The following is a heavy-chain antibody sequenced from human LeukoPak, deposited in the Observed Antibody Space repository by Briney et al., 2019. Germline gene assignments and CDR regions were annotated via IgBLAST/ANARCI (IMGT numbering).Heavy chain of an antibody. D-gene: IGHD2-2*02. CDR2: NYYSGSP. Sequence: WETLSLTCTVSGGSFSSSSYYWGWIPQPPGKGLEWNGSNYYSGSPYYNPSLKSRVTISVDTSKNQFSLKLSSVTAADTAVYYCARQWGRYCSSTSCYNNYNYFDYWGQGTLVTVSS. CDR3: ARQWGRYCSSTSCYNNYNYFDY. J-gene: IGHJ4*02. V-gene: IGHV4-39*01. CDR1: GGSFSSSSYY.